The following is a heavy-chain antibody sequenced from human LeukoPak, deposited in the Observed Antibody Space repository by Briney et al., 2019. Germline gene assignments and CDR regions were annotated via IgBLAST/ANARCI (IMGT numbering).Heavy chain of an antibody. Sequence: ASVKVSCKASGYTFTGYYMHWVRQAPGQGLEWMGWINPNSGGTNYAQKFQGRVTMTRDTSISTAYMELSRLRSDDTAVYYCARGWYYYDSSGYLLVYWGQGTLVTVSS. D-gene: IGHD3-22*01. J-gene: IGHJ4*02. CDR3: ARGWYYYDSSGYLLVY. CDR2: INPNSGGT. V-gene: IGHV1-2*02. CDR1: GYTFTGYY.